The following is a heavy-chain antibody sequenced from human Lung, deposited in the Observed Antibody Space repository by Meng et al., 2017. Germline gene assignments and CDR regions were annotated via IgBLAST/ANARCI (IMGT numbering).Heavy chain of an antibody. CDR3: ARGRYSSSSAVVDY. V-gene: IGHV3-33*01. J-gene: IGHJ4*02. Sequence: QVQLVESGGGVVQPGRCLRLYCAASGFTFGSDGMHWVRQAPGKGLEWVAVIWHDGSNKYYADSVKGRFTISRDNSKNTLYLQMNSLRAEDTAVYYCARGRYSSSSAVVDYWGQGTLVTVSS. CDR2: IWHDGSNK. D-gene: IGHD6-13*01. CDR1: GFTFGSDG.